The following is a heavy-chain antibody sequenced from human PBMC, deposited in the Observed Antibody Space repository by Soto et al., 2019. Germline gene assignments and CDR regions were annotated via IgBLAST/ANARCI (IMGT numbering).Heavy chain of an antibody. CDR1: GGSISSGGYY. CDR2: IYYSGST. Sequence: SETLSLTCTVSGGSISSGGYYWSWIRQHPGKGLEWIGYIYYSGSTYYNPSLKSRVTISVDTSKNQFSLKLSSVTAADTAVYYCARDGNWFGELSVFPGGMDVWGQGTTVTVSS. D-gene: IGHD3-10*01. J-gene: IGHJ6*02. V-gene: IGHV4-31*03. CDR3: ARDGNWFGELSVFPGGMDV.